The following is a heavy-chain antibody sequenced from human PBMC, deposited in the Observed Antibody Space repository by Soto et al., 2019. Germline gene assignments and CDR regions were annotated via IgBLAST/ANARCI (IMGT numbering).Heavy chain of an antibody. CDR3: AKGSGSFWFDP. CDR1: GGTFSSYT. D-gene: IGHD3-10*01. V-gene: IGHV1-69*02. CDR2: IIPILGIA. J-gene: IGHJ5*02. Sequence: QVQLVQSGAEVKKPGSSVKVSCKASGGTFSSYTISWVRQAPGQGLEWMGRIIPILGIANYAQKFQSRVTITADKSTSTAYMELSSLRSEDTAVYYCAKGSGSFWFDPWGQGTLVTVSS.